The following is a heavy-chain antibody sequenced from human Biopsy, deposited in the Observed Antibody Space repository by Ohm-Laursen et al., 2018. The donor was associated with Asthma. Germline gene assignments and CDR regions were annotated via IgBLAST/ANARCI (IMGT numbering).Heavy chain of an antibody. Sequence: ASVKVSCKPSGYTFNSAGITWVRQAPGQGLEWMGGISVYNGNTGVAQKLQDRVTMITDTSTSTAYMELRSLRSDDTAVYFCARAVDYSHYYGIDVWGQGTTVTVS. CDR3: ARAVDYSHYYGIDV. CDR2: ISVYNGNT. CDR1: GYTFNSAG. D-gene: IGHD3-10*01. V-gene: IGHV1-18*01. J-gene: IGHJ6*02.